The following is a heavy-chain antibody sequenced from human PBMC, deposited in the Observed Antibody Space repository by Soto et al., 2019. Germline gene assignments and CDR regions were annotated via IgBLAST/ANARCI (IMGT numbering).Heavy chain of an antibody. Sequence: GGYLRLSCAASGFTFSSYAMSWVRQDPGKGLEWVSAISGSGGSTYYADSVKGRFTIARDNSKNTLYLQMNSLRAEDTAVYYCAKDLRYSSGWYEGAFDIWGQGTMVTVSS. CDR2: ISGSGGST. CDR1: GFTFSSYA. CDR3: AKDLRYSSGWYEGAFDI. D-gene: IGHD6-19*01. J-gene: IGHJ3*02. V-gene: IGHV3-23*01.